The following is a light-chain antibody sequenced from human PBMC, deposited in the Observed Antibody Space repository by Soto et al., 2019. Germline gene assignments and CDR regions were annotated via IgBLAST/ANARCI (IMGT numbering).Light chain of an antibody. CDR1: QSISSW. Sequence: DIQMTQSPSTLSASVGDRATITCRASQSISSWLAWYQQKPGKAPKLLIYKASSLESGVPSRFSGSGSGTEFSLTISSLQPDDFVTYYCQQYNSYWTFGHGTKVEIK. CDR3: QQYNSYWT. CDR2: KAS. J-gene: IGKJ1*01. V-gene: IGKV1-5*03.